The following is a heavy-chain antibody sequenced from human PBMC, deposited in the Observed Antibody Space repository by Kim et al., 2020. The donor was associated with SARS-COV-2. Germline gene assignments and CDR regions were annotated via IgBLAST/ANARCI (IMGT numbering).Heavy chain of an antibody. CDR2: I. J-gene: IGHJ4*02. CDR3: ARGPNYSPFDY. D-gene: IGHD4-4*01. V-gene: IGHV3-48*03. Sequence: IYHADSVRGRFTIARDNDKNSRYLQMNSLRAEDTAVYYCARGPNYSPFDYWGQGTLVTVSS.